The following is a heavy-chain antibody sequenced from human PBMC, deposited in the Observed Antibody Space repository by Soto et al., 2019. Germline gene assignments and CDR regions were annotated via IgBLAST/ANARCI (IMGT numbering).Heavy chain of an antibody. Sequence: GGSLRLSCVASGFSLANYPMNWVRQTPGKGLEWISYSSPRGDTIYYADSVEGRFTISRDNARNSSSLHMSSLRDEDSALYYCAKGPHTNVGWPYYFESWGQGVPVTVSS. J-gene: IGHJ4*02. CDR1: GFSLANYP. CDR3: AKGPHTNVGWPYYFES. V-gene: IGHV3-48*02. CDR2: SSPRGDTI. D-gene: IGHD6-19*01.